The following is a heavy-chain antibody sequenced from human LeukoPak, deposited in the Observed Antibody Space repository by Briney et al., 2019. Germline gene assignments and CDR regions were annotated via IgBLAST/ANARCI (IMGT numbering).Heavy chain of an antibody. V-gene: IGHV3-30*04. J-gene: IGHJ4*02. CDR3: ARIRGSHSA. D-gene: IGHD1-26*01. CDR1: GFTFSSYA. Sequence: PGGSLRLSCAASGFTFSSYAMHWVRQAPGKGLEWVAVISYDGSNKYYADSVKGRFTISRDNSKNTLHLQMNSLRAEDTAVFYCARIRGSHSAWGQGTLVTVSS. CDR2: ISYDGSNK.